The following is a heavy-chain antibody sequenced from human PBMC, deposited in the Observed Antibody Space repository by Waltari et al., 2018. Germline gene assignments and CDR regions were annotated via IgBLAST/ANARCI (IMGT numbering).Heavy chain of an antibody. CDR2: IMTDGREE. CDR3: VRDQWFAFDI. Sequence: EVQLVESGGGLVQPGGSLKLSCAASGFPLRNYWMSWVRQAPGKGPEWVANIMTDGREEYYVDSVRGRFTISRYNAKNSLYLQMNSLRPEDTAVYYCVRDQWFAFDIWGQGTMVTVSS. D-gene: IGHD3-22*01. V-gene: IGHV3-7*01. CDR1: GFPLRNYW. J-gene: IGHJ3*02.